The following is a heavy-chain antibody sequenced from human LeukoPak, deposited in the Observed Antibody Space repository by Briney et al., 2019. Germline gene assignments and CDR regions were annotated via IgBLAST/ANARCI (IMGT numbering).Heavy chain of an antibody. CDR2: ISYDGNNK. CDR3: TKEGHLGYYFDN. CDR1: GFTFNNYA. J-gene: IGHJ4*02. V-gene: IGHV3-30*04. D-gene: IGHD1-26*01. Sequence: GGSLRLSCAASGFTFNNYAMHWVRQAPDKGLEWVAVISYDGNNKYYADSVKGQFTISRDNSKNTLDLQMNSLRAEDTAVYYCTKEGHLGYYFDNWGQGTLVTVSS.